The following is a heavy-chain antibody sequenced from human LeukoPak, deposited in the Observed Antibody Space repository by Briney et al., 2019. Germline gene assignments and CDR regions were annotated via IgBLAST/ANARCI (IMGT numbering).Heavy chain of an antibody. D-gene: IGHD2/OR15-2a*01. V-gene: IGHV3-66*01. Sequence: GGSLRLSCAASGFTVSSNYMSWVRQAPGKGLEWVSVIYSGGSTYYADSVKGRFTISRDNAKNSLYLQMNSLRAEGTAVYYCARDPHYYYFDYWGQGTLVTVSS. J-gene: IGHJ4*02. CDR3: ARDPHYYYFDY. CDR2: IYSGGST. CDR1: GFTVSSNY.